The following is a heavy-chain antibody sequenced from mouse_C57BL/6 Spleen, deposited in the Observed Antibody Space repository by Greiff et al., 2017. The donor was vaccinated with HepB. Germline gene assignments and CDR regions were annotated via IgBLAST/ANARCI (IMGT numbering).Heavy chain of an antibody. J-gene: IGHJ4*01. V-gene: IGHV5-4*03. Sequence: EVKVVESGGGLVKPGGSLKLSCAASGFTFSSYAMSWVRQTPEKRLEWVATISDGGSYTYYPDNVKGRFTISRDNAKNNLYLQMSHLKSEDTAMYYCARSYPLYYAMDYWGQGTSVTVSS. D-gene: IGHD1-1*01. CDR2: ISDGGSYT. CDR3: ARSYPLYYAMDY. CDR1: GFTFSSYA.